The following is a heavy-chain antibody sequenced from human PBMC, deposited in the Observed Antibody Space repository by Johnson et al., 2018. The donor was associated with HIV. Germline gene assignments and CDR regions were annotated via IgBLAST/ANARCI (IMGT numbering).Heavy chain of an antibody. CDR2: ISYDGSNK. D-gene: IGHD6-6*01. CDR1: GFTFSSYA. V-gene: IGHV3-30-3*01. J-gene: IGHJ3*02. Sequence: QVQLLESGGGVVQPGRSLRLSCAASGFTFSSYAMHWVRQAPGKGLEWVAVISYDGSNKYYADSVKGRFIISRDNSKNTLYLQMNSLRAEDTAVYYCAKDWVYSSSPLGAFDIWGQGTMVTVSS. CDR3: AKDWVYSSSPLGAFDI.